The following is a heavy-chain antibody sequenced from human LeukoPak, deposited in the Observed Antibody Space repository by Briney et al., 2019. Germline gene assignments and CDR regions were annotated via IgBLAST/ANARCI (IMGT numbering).Heavy chain of an antibody. V-gene: IGHV3-30-3*01. D-gene: IGHD3-10*01. J-gene: IGHJ4*02. Sequence: GGSLRLSCAASGFTFSSYAMPWVRQAPGKGLEWVAVISYDGSNKYYADSVKGRFTISRGNSKNTLYLQMNSLRAEDTAVYYCATPVVAPYYGSGSYSDYWGQGTLVTVSS. CDR1: GFTFSSYA. CDR3: ATPVVAPYYGSGSYSDY. CDR2: ISYDGSNK.